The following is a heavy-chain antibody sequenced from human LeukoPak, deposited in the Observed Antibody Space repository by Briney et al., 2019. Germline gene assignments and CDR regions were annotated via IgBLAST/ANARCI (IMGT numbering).Heavy chain of an antibody. D-gene: IGHD2-2*01. CDR2: IYYSGSA. CDR3: ARVRVPDYFDY. Sequence: NPSETLSPTCTVSGGSISSYYWSWIRQPPGKGLEWIGYIYYSGSANYNPSLKSRVTISVDTSKNQFSLKLSSVTAADTAVYYCARVRVPDYFDYWGQGTLVTVSS. CDR1: GGSISSYY. V-gene: IGHV4-59*01. J-gene: IGHJ4*02.